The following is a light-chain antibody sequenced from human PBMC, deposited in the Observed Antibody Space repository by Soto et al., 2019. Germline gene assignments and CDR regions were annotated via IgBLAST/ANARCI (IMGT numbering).Light chain of an antibody. J-gene: IGKJ1*01. V-gene: IGKV3-20*01. CDR2: GAS. CDR1: QSVSSSY. Sequence: EIVLTQSPGTLSLSPGERATLSCRARQSVSSSYLAWYQQRHGQAPRLLIYGASIRATGIPDRFSGSGSGTDFTLTISRLEPEDFAVYFCQQHGSSPWTFGQGTKVEIK. CDR3: QQHGSSPWT.